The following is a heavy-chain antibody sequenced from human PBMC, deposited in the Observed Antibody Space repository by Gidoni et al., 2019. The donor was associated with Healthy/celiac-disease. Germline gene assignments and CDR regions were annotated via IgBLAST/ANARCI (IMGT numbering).Heavy chain of an antibody. CDR1: GVTFSGAS. D-gene: IGHD4-17*01. Sequence: QVQRGVSGGDVVQPGGCLRLSCAEPGVTFSGASVPWVRQEPGKGLWWVAVIWFAGSNKYYADYGKGRFTISRDNSKNAMYLQMNSLRVEDTAVDYCAIGRTRGDYGGVWISGFDYWGQGTLVTVSS. V-gene: IGHV3-33*01. CDR3: AIGRTRGDYGGVWISGFDY. CDR2: IWFAGSNK. J-gene: IGHJ4*02.